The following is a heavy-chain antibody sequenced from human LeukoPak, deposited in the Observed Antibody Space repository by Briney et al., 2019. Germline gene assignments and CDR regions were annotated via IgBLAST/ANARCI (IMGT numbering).Heavy chain of an antibody. J-gene: IGHJ4*02. V-gene: IGHV3-23*01. CDR1: GFTFSSYA. CDR2: ISGSGGST. Sequence: PGGSLRLSCAASGFTFSSYAMSWVRQAPGKGLEWVSAISGSGGSTYYADSVKGRFTISRDNSKNTLYLQMNSLRAEDTAVYYCARVPNDSSGYYDYWGQGTLVTVSS. CDR3: ARVPNDSSGYYDY. D-gene: IGHD3-22*01.